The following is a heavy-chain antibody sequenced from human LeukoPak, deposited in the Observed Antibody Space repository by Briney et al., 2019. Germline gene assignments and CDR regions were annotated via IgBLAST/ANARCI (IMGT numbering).Heavy chain of an antibody. CDR2: IWYDGSNK. V-gene: IGHV3-33*01. J-gene: IGHJ6*02. D-gene: IGHD3-9*01. CDR3: ARSGSEKLRYFDWSPRSGMDV. Sequence: PGRSLRLSCAASGFTFSSYGMHWVRQAPGKGLEWVAVIWYDGSNKYYADSVKGRFTISRDNSKNTLYLQMNSLRAEDTAVYYCARSGSEKLRYFDWSPRSGMDVWGQGTTVTVSS. CDR1: GFTFSSYG.